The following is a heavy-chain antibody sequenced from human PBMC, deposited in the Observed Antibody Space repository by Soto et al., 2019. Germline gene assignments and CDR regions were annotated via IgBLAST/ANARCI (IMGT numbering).Heavy chain of an antibody. V-gene: IGHV3-30-3*01. J-gene: IGHJ3*02. CDR3: ARAVSDGPASFDI. Sequence: PGGSLRLSCAASGFTFSSYPMHWVRQAPGKGLEWVAVISYDGSHKYYADSVKGRFSISRDTSQNTLFLQMNSLRPEDTAVYYCARAVSDGPASFDIWGQGTMVTVSS. CDR1: GFTFSSYP. CDR2: ISYDGSHK. D-gene: IGHD2-15*01.